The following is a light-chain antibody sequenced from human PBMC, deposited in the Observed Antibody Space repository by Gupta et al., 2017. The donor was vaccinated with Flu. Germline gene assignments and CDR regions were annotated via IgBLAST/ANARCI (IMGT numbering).Light chain of an antibody. CDR3: QKYSSSPFT. CDR2: AAS. CDR1: QGISNY. V-gene: IGKV1-27*01. J-gene: IGKJ3*01. Sequence: DIQMTQSPSSLSVPVGDRVTITCRASQGISNYLAWYQQKPGRVPRLLIYAASTLQPGVPSRFSGSGSGTDFTLTISSLQPEDVATYYCQKYSSSPFTFGPGTKVDVQ.